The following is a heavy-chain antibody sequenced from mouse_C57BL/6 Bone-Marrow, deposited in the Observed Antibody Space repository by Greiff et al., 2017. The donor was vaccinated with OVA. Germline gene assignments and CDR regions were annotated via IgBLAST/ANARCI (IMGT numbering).Heavy chain of an antibody. CDR2: ISSGGSYT. Sequence: EVKLVESGGDLVKPGGSLKLSCAASGFPFSSYGMSWVRQTPDKRLEWVATISSGGSYTYYPDSVKGRFTISRDNAKNTLYLQMSSLKSEDTAMYYCARHRAQATSFYAMDYWGQGTSVTVSS. J-gene: IGHJ4*01. CDR1: GFPFSSYG. V-gene: IGHV5-6*01. CDR3: ARHRAQATSFYAMDY. D-gene: IGHD3-2*02.